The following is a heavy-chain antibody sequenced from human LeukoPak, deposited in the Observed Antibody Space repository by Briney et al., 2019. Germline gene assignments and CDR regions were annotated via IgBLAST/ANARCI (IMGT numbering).Heavy chain of an antibody. CDR3: ATYYDYGDSNPDY. D-gene: IGHD4-17*01. Sequence: AASVKVSCKASGGTFSSYAISWVRQAPGQGLEWMGGIIPIFGTANYAQKFQGRVTITTDESTSTAYMELSSLRSEDTAVYYCATYYDYGDSNPDYWGQGTLVTVSS. CDR1: GGTFSSYA. V-gene: IGHV1-69*05. J-gene: IGHJ4*02. CDR2: IIPIFGTA.